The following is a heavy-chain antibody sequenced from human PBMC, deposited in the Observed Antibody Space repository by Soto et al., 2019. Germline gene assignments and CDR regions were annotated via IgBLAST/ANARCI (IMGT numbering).Heavy chain of an antibody. D-gene: IGHD3-22*01. CDR1: GGSISSNNW. CDR2: IYHSGST. Sequence: KPSETLSLTCAVSGGSISSNNWWSWVRQPPGKGLEWIGEIYHSGSTNYNPSLESRVTILVDKSKNKFSLNLSSVTAADTAVYYCARRTDYYASSGTFDYWGQGTLVT. J-gene: IGHJ4*02. V-gene: IGHV4-4*02. CDR3: ARRTDYYASSGTFDY.